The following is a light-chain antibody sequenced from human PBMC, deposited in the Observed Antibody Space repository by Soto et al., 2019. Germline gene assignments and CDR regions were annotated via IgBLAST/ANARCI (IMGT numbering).Light chain of an antibody. CDR1: ISDVGSYNR. J-gene: IGLJ1*01. CDR3: SSYTSSSSYV. CDR2: EVS. V-gene: IGLV2-18*02. Sequence: QSVLTQPPSVSGSPGQSVTISCTGTISDVGSYNRVSWYQQPPGTAPKLMIYEVSNRPSGVPDRFSGSKSGNTASLTISGLQAEDEADYYCSSYTSSSSYVFGTGTKVTVL.